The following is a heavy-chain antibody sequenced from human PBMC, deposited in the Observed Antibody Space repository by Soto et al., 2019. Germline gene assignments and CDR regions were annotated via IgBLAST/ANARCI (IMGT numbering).Heavy chain of an antibody. CDR3: ARVGALTGELPYYYYYMDV. CDR2: ISSSGSTI. J-gene: IGHJ6*03. Sequence: GGSLRLSCAASGFTFSSYEMNWVRQAPGKGLEWVSYISSSGSTIYYAGSVKGRFTISRDNAKNSLYLQMNSLRAEDTAVYYCARVGALTGELPYYYYYMDVWGKGTTVTVSS. CDR1: GFTFSSYE. D-gene: IGHD7-27*01. V-gene: IGHV3-48*03.